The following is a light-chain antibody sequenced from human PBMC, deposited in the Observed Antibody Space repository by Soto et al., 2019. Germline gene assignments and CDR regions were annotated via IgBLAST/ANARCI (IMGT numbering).Light chain of an antibody. Sequence: EIVLTQSPGTLSLSPGERATLSCRASQSVSSNYLAWYQRKPGQTPRLLIYAASSRATGVPDRFSGSGSGTDFTLTISRLEPGDFAVYYCQQYNSYSWTFGQGTKVEIK. CDR2: AAS. V-gene: IGKV3-20*01. J-gene: IGKJ1*01. CDR3: QQYNSYSWT. CDR1: QSVSSNY.